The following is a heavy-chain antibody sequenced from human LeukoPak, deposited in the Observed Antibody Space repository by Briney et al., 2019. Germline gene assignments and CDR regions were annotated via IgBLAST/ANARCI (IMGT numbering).Heavy chain of an antibody. CDR2: IYHSGST. CDR3: ARDPPRYYDFWSGYWEFDY. Sequence: SETLSLTCAVSGYSISSGYYWGWIRQPPGKGLEWIGSIYHSGSTYYNPSLKSRVTISVDTSKNQFSLKLSSVTAADTAVYYCARDPPRYYDFWSGYWEFDYWGQGTLVTVSS. CDR1: GYSISSGYY. J-gene: IGHJ4*02. V-gene: IGHV4-38-2*02. D-gene: IGHD3-3*01.